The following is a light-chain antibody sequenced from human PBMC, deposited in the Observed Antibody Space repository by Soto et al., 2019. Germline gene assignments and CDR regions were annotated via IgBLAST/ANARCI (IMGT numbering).Light chain of an antibody. V-gene: IGKV3-11*01. Sequence: EIVLTQSPATLSLSPGERATLCFRASQSVSSYLAWYQQKPGQAPRLLIYDASNRATGIPARFSGSGSGTEFTLTISSLEPEDFAVYYCQQRSHWWTFGQGTKVDI. CDR2: DAS. CDR3: QQRSHWWT. CDR1: QSVSSY. J-gene: IGKJ1*01.